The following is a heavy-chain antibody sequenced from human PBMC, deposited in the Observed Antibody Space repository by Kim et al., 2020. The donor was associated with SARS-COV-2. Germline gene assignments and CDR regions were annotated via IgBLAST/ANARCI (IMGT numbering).Heavy chain of an antibody. CDR3: ATEGRHRYYYYGLDV. CDR2: IKQDGSEE. V-gene: IGHV3-7*01. CDR1: GFMFSAYW. J-gene: IGHJ6*02. Sequence: GGSLRLSCADSGFMFSAYWMSWVRQAPGKGLEWVAKIKQDGSEEYFVDSVKGRFTISRDNAKNSLYLQMNSLRADDTAVYYCATEGRHRYYYYGLDVWGQGTTVTVSS. D-gene: IGHD6-25*01.